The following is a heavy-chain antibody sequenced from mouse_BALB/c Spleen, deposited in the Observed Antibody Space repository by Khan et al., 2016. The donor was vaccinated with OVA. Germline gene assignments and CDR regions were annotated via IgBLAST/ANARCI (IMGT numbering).Heavy chain of an antibody. Sequence: EVQLQESGPGLVKPSQSLSLTCTVTGYSITSDYAWNWIRQFPGNKLEWLGFISYSGNTNYNPSFKSRISITPDTSKNQFFLQLNSVTTEDTASCYCARICGGDFDYWGQGTTLTVSS. V-gene: IGHV3-2*02. CDR2: ISYSGNT. CDR3: ARICGGDFDY. J-gene: IGHJ2*01. CDR1: GYSITSDYA.